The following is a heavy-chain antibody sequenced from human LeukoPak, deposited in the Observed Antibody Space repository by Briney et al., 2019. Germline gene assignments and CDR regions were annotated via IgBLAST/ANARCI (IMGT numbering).Heavy chain of an antibody. D-gene: IGHD6-19*01. CDR1: GFRFGSYA. V-gene: IGHV3-30*04. CDR3: ARDFTEVAGNFDS. Sequence: GTSLRLSCAASGFRFGSYAMHWVRQAPGKGLEWVTIISSDGSHRYYAESVKGRFTISRDNSKNTLYLQMNSLKADDTALYYCARDFTEVAGNFDSWGLGTLVSVSS. CDR2: ISSDGSHR. J-gene: IGHJ4*02.